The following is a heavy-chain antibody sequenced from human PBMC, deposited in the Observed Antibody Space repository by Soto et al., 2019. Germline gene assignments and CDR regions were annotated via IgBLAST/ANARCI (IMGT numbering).Heavy chain of an antibody. V-gene: IGHV4-34*01. CDR1: GGSFSGYY. D-gene: IGHD6-19*01. CDR3: ARGYSSGWYGY. J-gene: IGHJ4*02. Sequence: QVQLQQWGAGLLKPSETLSLTCAVYGGSFSGYYWSWIRQPPGKGPEWIGEINHSGSTNYNPSLKSRVTISVDTSKNQFSLKLSSVTAADTAVYYCARGYSSGWYGYWGQGTLVTVSS. CDR2: INHSGST.